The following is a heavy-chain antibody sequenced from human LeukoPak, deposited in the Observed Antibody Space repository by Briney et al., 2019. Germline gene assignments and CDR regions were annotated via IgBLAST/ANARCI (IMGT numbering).Heavy chain of an antibody. V-gene: IGHV1-46*01. CDR2: INPSGGST. D-gene: IGHD6-13*01. CDR1: GYTFTSYY. J-gene: IGHJ6*02. CDR3: ARGAIAAGGPYYYGMDV. Sequence: ASVKVFCKPSGYTFTSYYMHWVRQAPGQGLEWMGIINPSGGSTSYAQKFQGRVTMTRDTSTSSVYMELSSLRSEDTAVYYCARGAIAAGGPYYYGMDVWGQGTTVTVAS.